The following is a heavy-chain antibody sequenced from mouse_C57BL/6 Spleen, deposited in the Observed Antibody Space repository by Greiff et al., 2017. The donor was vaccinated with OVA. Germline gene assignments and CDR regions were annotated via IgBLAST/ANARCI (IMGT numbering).Heavy chain of an antibody. CDR1: GYTFTSYW. Sequence: QVQLQQPGAELVKPGASVKLSCKASGYTFTSYWMHWVKQRPGQGLEWIGMIHPNSGSTNYNEKFKSKATLTVDKSSSTAYMQLSSLTSEDSAVYYCARNSLPITTVVARAMDYWGQGTSVTVSS. J-gene: IGHJ4*01. CDR3: ARNSLPITTVVARAMDY. D-gene: IGHD1-1*01. CDR2: IHPNSGST. V-gene: IGHV1-64*01.